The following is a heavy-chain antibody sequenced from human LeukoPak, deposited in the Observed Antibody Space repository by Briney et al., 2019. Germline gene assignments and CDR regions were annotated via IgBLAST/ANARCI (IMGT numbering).Heavy chain of an antibody. CDR2: ISAYNGDT. CDR1: GYTFTSYG. V-gene: IGHV1-18*01. D-gene: IGHD1-26*01. Sequence: GASVKVSCKASGYTFTSYGISWVRQAPGQGREWMGWISAYNGDTNYAQNLQGRLTMTTDTSTSTAYMELRRLRSDDTAVYYCAKDGTLGATASDYWGQGTLVTVSS. CDR3: AKDGTLGATASDY. J-gene: IGHJ4*02.